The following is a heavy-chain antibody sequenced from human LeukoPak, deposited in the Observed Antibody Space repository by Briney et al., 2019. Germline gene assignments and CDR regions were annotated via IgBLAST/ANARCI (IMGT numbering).Heavy chain of an antibody. CDR2: INWNGGST. V-gene: IGHV3-20*04. Sequence: PGGSLRLSCAASGFTFDDYGMSWVRQAPGKGLEWVSGINWNGGSTGYADSVKGRFTISRDNAKNSLYLQMNSLRAEDTALYYCARDLGAAVAGDFDYWGQGTLVTVSP. D-gene: IGHD6-19*01. CDR3: ARDLGAAVAGDFDY. J-gene: IGHJ4*02. CDR1: GFTFDDYG.